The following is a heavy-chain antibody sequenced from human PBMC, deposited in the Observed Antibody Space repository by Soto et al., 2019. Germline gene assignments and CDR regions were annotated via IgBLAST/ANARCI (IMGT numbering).Heavy chain of an antibody. CDR3: ARHQYYDYIWGSYRGYYYYYYMDV. Sequence: SETLSLTCTVSGGSISSYYWSWIRQPPGKGLEWIGYIYYSGSTNYNPSLKSRVTISVDTSKNQFSLKLSSVTAADTAVYYCARHQYYDYIWGSYRGYYYYYYMDVWGKGTTVTFSS. J-gene: IGHJ6*03. CDR1: GGSISSYY. V-gene: IGHV4-59*08. CDR2: IYYSGST. D-gene: IGHD3-16*02.